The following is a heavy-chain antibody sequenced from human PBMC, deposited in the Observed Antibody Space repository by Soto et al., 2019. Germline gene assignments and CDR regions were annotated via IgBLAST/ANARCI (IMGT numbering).Heavy chain of an antibody. J-gene: IGHJ5*02. CDR2: ISAYNGNT. V-gene: IGHV1-18*01. CDR3: ARDRRYCSSTSCYGWFDP. Sequence: ASVKVSCKASGYTFTSYGISWVRQAPGQGLEWMGWISAYNGNTNYAQKLQGRVTMTTDTSTSTAYMELRSLRSDGTAVYYCARDRRYCSSTSCYGWFDPWGQGTLVTVSS. CDR1: GYTFTSYG. D-gene: IGHD2-2*01.